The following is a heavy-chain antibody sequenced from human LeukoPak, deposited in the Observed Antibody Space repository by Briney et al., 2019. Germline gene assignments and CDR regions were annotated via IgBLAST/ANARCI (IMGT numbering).Heavy chain of an antibody. Sequence: SGGSLRLSCAASGFTFSSYEMNWVRQAPGKGLEWVSYISSSSGPIYYADSVKGRFTISRDNAKNSLYLQMNSLRAEDTAVYYCARRGPSGYRYMDVWGKGTTVTVSS. D-gene: IGHD5-18*01. J-gene: IGHJ6*03. CDR3: ARRGPSGYRYMDV. CDR1: GFTFSSYE. CDR2: ISSSSGPI. V-gene: IGHV3-48*03.